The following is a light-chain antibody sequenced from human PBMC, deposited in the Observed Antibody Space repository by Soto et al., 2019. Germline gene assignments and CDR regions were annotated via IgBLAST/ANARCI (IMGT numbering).Light chain of an antibody. CDR1: KLGDKY. V-gene: IGLV3-1*01. J-gene: IGLJ2*01. Sequence: SYELTQSPSVSVSPGQTASITCSGDKLGDKYVCWYQQKPGQSPVLVIYQDAKRPSGIPERFSGSNSGNTATLTISGTQAMDEADYYCQAWDISIVVFGGGTQLTVL. CDR3: QAWDISIVV. CDR2: QDA.